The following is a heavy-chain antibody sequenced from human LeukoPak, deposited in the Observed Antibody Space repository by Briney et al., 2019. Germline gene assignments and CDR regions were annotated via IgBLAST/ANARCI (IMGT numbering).Heavy chain of an antibody. CDR3: ARDYCSGGSCYSDY. Sequence: GGPLRLSCAASGFTFSSYEMNWVRQAPGKGLEWVSYISSSGSTIYYADSVKGRFTISRDNAKNSLYLQMNSLRAEDTAVYYCARDYCSGGSCYSDYWGQGTLVTVSS. V-gene: IGHV3-48*03. CDR2: ISSSGSTI. J-gene: IGHJ4*02. D-gene: IGHD2-15*01. CDR1: GFTFSSYE.